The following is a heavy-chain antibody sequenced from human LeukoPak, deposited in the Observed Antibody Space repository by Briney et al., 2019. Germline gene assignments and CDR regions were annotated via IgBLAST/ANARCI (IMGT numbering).Heavy chain of an antibody. D-gene: IGHD5-18*01. Sequence: ASVKVSCKASGYTFTSYYIHWVRQAPGQGLEWMGIINPSGGSTSYAQKFQGRVTMTRDTSTSTVYMELSSLRSEDTAVYYCARDGYSYGYDYWGQGTLVTVSS. V-gene: IGHV1-46*01. CDR2: INPSGGST. CDR1: GYTFTSYY. CDR3: ARDGYSYGYDY. J-gene: IGHJ4*02.